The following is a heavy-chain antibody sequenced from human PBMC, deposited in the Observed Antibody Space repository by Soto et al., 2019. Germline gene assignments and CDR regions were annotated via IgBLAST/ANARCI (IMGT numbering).Heavy chain of an antibody. CDR1: GYTFTTYN. D-gene: IGHD2-21*01. Sequence: ASVKVSCKASGYTFTTYNINWVRQATGQGLQWMGWLNPNSGNTGYAQTFQGRVTMTRNISINTAYMELDSLTSEDTAVYYCARGPILVYFADSDPGWFDPWGQGTLVTSPQ. CDR2: LNPNSGNT. V-gene: IGHV1-8*02. J-gene: IGHJ5*02. CDR3: ARGPILVYFADSDPGWFDP.